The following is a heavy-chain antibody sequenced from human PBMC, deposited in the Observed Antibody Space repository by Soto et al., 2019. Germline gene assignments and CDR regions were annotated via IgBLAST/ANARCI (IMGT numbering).Heavy chain of an antibody. CDR3: AGTLAVADLPHGGLWWFDP. J-gene: IGHJ5*02. V-gene: IGHV4-59*01. D-gene: IGHD6-19*01. CDR2: IYYSGST. CDR1: GGSISSYY. Sequence: PSETLSLTCTVSGGSISSYYWSWIRQPPGKGLEWIGYIYYSGSTNYNPSLKSRVTISVDTSKNQFSLKLSSVTAADTAVYYCAGTLAVADLPHGGLWWFDPWGQGTLVTVS.